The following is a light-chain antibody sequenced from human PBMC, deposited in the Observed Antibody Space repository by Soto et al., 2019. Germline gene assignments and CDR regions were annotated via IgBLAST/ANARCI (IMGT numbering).Light chain of an antibody. J-gene: IGKJ1*01. V-gene: IGKV1-39*01. Sequence: DIQMTQSPSSLSASVGDRVTITCRASQSIATYLNWYQQSPGQAPKLLIFAASSLQSGGPSRFSGSGSGTDFTLTISSLQPEDFATYYCQQSYSSPRTFGQGTKVEIK. CDR1: QSIATY. CDR2: AAS. CDR3: QQSYSSPRT.